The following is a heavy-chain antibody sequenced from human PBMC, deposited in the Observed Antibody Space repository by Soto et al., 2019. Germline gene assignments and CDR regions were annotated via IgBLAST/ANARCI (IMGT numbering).Heavy chain of an antibody. CDR2: ITGTGGNT. CDR3: ARIRGYWYGLDV. CDR1: GFPLSTNG. Sequence: EVQLLESGGGLVQPGGSLRLSCAASGFPLSTNGMTWVRQAPGKGLEWVSAITGTGGNTYYVDSVKGRFTSSRDNSKNMLYLQVNSLRVEDTAVYYCARIRGYWYGLDVWGQGTTVTVSS. J-gene: IGHJ6*02. V-gene: IGHV3-23*01.